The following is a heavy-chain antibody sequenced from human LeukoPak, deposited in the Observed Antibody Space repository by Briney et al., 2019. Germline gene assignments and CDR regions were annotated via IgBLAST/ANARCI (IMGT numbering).Heavy chain of an antibody. CDR3: ARDSDYYDSSGYPNWFDP. CDR1: GGSISSSSYY. CDR2: IYYSGST. D-gene: IGHD3-22*01. Sequence: SETLSLTCTVSGGSISSSSYYWGWIRQPPGKGLEWIGYIYYSGSTNYNPSLKSRVTISVDTSKNQFSLKLSSVTAADTAVYYCARDSDYYDSSGYPNWFDPWGQGTLVTVSS. V-gene: IGHV4-61*05. J-gene: IGHJ5*02.